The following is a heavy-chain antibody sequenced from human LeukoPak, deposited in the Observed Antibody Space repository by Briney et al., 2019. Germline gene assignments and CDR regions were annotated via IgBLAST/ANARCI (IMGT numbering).Heavy chain of an antibody. CDR2: IRSDGSNK. Sequence: PGGSLRLSCAASGFTFGSYGMHWVRQAPGKGLEWVTFIRSDGSNKYYADSVKGRFTISRDNSKNTLYLQMNTLIADDTAVYYCARDPQYSGSYSRAFDIWGQGTMVTVSS. CDR3: ARDPQYSGSYSRAFDI. V-gene: IGHV3-30*02. J-gene: IGHJ3*02. D-gene: IGHD1-26*01. CDR1: GFTFGSYG.